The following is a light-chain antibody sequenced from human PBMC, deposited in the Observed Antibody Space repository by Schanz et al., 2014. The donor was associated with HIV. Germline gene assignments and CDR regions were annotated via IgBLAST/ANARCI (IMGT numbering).Light chain of an antibody. CDR2: DIS. CDR1: QSLLHSDGKTY. Sequence: LMTQTPLSLSVTPGQPASISCKSGQSLLHSDGKTYLYWYLQRPGQSPHLLIYDISSRFSGVPDRFSGSGSGTDFTLKISRVEAEDVGVYYCMQAIYTPYTFGQGTKLEIK. J-gene: IGKJ2*01. V-gene: IGKV2-29*02. CDR3: MQAIYTPYT.